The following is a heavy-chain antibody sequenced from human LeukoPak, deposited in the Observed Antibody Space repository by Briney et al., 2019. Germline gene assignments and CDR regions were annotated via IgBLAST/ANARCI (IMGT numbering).Heavy chain of an antibody. CDR1: GYTFTSYG. J-gene: IGHJ4*02. Sequence: SVKVSCKASGYTFTSYGISWVRQAPGQGLEWMGRIIPILGIANYAQKFQGRVTITADKSTSTAYMELSSLRSEDTAVYYCARAVVPAAFDYWGQGTLVTVSS. CDR3: ARAVVPAAFDY. CDR2: IIPILGIA. V-gene: IGHV1-69*04. D-gene: IGHD2-2*01.